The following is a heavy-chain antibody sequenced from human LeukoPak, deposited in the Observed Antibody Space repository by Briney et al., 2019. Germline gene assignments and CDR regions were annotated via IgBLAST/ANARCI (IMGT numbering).Heavy chain of an antibody. V-gene: IGHV3-21*01. Sequence: GGSLRLSCAASGFTFSSYSMNWVRQAPGRGLEWVSSISTSTSYIYYADSVKGRFTISRDNAKNSLFLQMNSLRAEDTAVYYCARAGPTVKGRAFDIWGQGTMVTVSS. CDR3: ARAGPTVKGRAFDI. CDR2: ISTSTSYI. D-gene: IGHD4-17*01. CDR1: GFTFSSYS. J-gene: IGHJ3*02.